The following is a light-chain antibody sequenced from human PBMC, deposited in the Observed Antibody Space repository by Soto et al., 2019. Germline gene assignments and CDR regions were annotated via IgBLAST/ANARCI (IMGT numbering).Light chain of an antibody. CDR3: SLYTSSSTVV. CDR1: SSDVGGYNY. V-gene: IGLV2-14*01. Sequence: QSALTQPASVSGSPGQSITISCTGTSSDVGGYNYGSWYQQHPGKAPKLMIYNVSNRGSGVSNRFSGSKSGNTASLTISGLQAEDAADYYCSLYTSSSTVVFGGGTKLTVL. J-gene: IGLJ2*01. CDR2: NVS.